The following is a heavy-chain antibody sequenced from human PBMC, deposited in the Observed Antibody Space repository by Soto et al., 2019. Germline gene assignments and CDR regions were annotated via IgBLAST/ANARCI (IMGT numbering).Heavy chain of an antibody. V-gene: IGHV3-53*01. CDR2: IYSGGDT. CDR1: GFTVSSNY. CDR3: VRSSSLYYFDY. D-gene: IGHD2-15*01. Sequence: GGSLRLSCAVSGFTVSSNYMGWVRQAPGKGLEWVSVIYSGGDTYHADSVKGRFTISRDNPKNTLYLQMNSLRAEDTAVYYCVRSSSLYYFDYWGQGTLVTVSS. J-gene: IGHJ4*02.